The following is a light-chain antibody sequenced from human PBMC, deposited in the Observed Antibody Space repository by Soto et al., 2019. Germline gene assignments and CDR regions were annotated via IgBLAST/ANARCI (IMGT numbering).Light chain of an antibody. J-gene: IGKJ1*01. V-gene: IGKV3-20*01. CDR2: GAS. Sequence: EIVLTQSPGTLSLSPGERATLSCRASQSVSSSYFAWYQQKPGQAPRLLIYGASSRATGIPDRFSGSGSGTDFILTISRLEPEDFAVYYCQQYYSSAPWTF. CDR3: QQYYSSAPWT. CDR1: QSVSSSY.